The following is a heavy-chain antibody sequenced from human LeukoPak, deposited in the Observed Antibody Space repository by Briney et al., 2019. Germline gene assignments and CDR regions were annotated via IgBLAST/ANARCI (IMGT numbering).Heavy chain of an antibody. CDR2: MNPNSGNT. V-gene: IGHV1-8*01. CDR3: ASGPDSSGWYEGRETDY. J-gene: IGHJ4*02. D-gene: IGHD6-19*01. Sequence: ASVKVSCKASGYTFTSYDINWVRQATGQGLEWMGWMNPNSGNTGYAQKFQGRVTMTRNTSISTAYMELSSLRSEDTAVYYCASGPDSSGWYEGRETDYWGQGTLVTVPS. CDR1: GYTFTSYD.